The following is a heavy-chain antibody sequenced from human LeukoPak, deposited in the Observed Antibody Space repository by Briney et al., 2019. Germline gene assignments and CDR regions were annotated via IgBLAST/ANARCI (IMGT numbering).Heavy chain of an antibody. V-gene: IGHV1-18*01. CDR2: ISAYNGNT. CDR1: VYTFTSYG. Sequence: ASVKVSCKASVYTFTSYGISWVRQAPGQGLEWMGWISAYNGNTNYAQKLQGRVTMTTDTSTSTAYMELRSLRSDDTAVYYCARDLRRYDSNGYYYYWGQGTLVTVSS. CDR3: ARDLRRYDSNGYYYY. J-gene: IGHJ4*02. D-gene: IGHD3-22*01.